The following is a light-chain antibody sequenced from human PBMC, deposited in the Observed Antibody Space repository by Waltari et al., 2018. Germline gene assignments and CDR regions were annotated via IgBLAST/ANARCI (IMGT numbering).Light chain of an antibody. J-gene: IGKJ4*01. CDR3: QQYNNWALT. CDR1: RSVNSN. CDR2: GAS. V-gene: IGKV3-15*01. Sequence: EVVLTQSPDTLPVSPGERATLSCWTSRSVNSNLAWYQHKPGQAPRLLMYGASTRPTGIPARFSGSESGTEFTLTSTSLQSEDFAVYCCQQYNNWALTCGGGAKVEI.